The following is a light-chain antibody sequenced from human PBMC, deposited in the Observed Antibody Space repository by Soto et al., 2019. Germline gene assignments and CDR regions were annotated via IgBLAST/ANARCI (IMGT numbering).Light chain of an antibody. CDR1: SSDVGNYKY. V-gene: IGLV2-14*01. Sequence: QSALTQPASVSGSPGQSITISCTGTSSDVGNYKYVSWYQQHPGKAPKLMIYEVSNRPSGVYNRFSGSKSGNTASLTISGLQAEDETDYYCSSYTSSGTYVFGTRTKLTVL. CDR2: EVS. J-gene: IGLJ1*01. CDR3: SSYTSSGTYV.